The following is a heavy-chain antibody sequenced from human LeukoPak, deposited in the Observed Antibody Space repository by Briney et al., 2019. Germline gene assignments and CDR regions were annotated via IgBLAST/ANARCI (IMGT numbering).Heavy chain of an antibody. CDR2: IRYDGSNK. J-gene: IGHJ5*02. CDR3: AKDRDFIAAAGSDNWFDP. Sequence: GGSLRRSCAASGFTFSSYGMHWVRQAPGKGLEWVAFIRYDGSNKYYADSVKGRFTISRDNSKNTLYLQMNSLRAEDTAVYYRAKDRDFIAAAGSDNWFDPWGQGTLVTVSS. D-gene: IGHD6-13*01. CDR1: GFTFSSYG. V-gene: IGHV3-30*02.